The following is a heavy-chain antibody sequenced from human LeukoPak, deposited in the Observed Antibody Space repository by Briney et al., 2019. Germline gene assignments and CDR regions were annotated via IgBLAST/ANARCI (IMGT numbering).Heavy chain of an antibody. CDR1: GFTFSDAW. CDR3: ANTGTSSTKDMDV. V-gene: IGHV3-30*02. Sequence: PGGSLRLSCAASGFTFSDAWMSWVRQAPGKGLEWVAFIRYDGSNKYYADSVKGRFTISRDNSKNTLYLQMNSLRAEDTAVYYCANTGTSSTKDMDVWGKGTTVTVSS. J-gene: IGHJ6*03. CDR2: IRYDGSNK. D-gene: IGHD2-2*01.